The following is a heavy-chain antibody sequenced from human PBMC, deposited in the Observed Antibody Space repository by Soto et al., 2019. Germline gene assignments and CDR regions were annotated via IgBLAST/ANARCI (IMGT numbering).Heavy chain of an antibody. V-gene: IGHV3-33*01. J-gene: IGHJ6*02. D-gene: IGHD3-10*01. CDR2: IWYDGSNK. Sequence: QVQLVESGGGVVQPGRSLRLSCAASGFTFSSYGMHWVRQAPGKGLEWVAVIWYDGSNKYYADSVKGRFTISRDNSKNTLYLQMNSLRAEDTAVYYCARGGITMVRGVILFDYGMDVWGQGTTVTVSS. CDR1: GFTFSSYG. CDR3: ARGGITMVRGVILFDYGMDV.